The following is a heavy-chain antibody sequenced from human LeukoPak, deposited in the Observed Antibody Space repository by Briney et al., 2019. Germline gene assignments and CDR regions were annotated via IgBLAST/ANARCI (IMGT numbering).Heavy chain of an antibody. CDR3: ARDPVWFDP. Sequence: GGSLRLSCAASGFTFGSYAMHWVRQAPGKGLEGVAVISYDGSNKYYADPVKGRFTISRDNSKNTLYLQMTSLRAEDTAVYYCARDPVWFDPWGQGTLVTVSS. V-gene: IGHV3-30-3*01. J-gene: IGHJ5*02. CDR2: ISYDGSNK. CDR1: GFTFGSYA.